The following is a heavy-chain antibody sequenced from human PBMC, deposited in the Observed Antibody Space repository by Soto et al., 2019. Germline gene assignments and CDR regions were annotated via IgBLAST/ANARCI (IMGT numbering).Heavy chain of an antibody. V-gene: IGHV1-46*03. CDR1: GYTFTSYY. J-gene: IGHJ3*02. Sequence: ASVKVSCKASGYTFTSYYMHWVRQAPGQGLEWMGIINPSGGSTSYAQKFQGRVTMTRDTSTSTVYMELSSLRSEDTAVYYRARSRFLKKYSGYDSFAFDIRGQGTMVTVSS. CDR3: ARSRFLKKYSGYDSFAFDI. CDR2: INPSGGST. D-gene: IGHD5-12*01.